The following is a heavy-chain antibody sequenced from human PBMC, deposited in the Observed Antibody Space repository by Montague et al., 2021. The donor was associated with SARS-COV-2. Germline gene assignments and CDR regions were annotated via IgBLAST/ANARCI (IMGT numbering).Heavy chain of an antibody. V-gene: IGHV2-70*01. J-gene: IGHJ4*02. CDR1: GFSLSTSGMC. Sequence: PALVKPAQTLTLTCTFSGFSLSTSGMCVSWIRQPPGKALEWLAVIDWDDDKSYSTSLKTRLTISKDTSKNQVVLTMTNMGPVDTATYYCARMPDQVWLDYWGQGILVTVSS. D-gene: IGHD5-18*01. CDR2: IDWDDDK. CDR3: ARMPDQVWLDY.